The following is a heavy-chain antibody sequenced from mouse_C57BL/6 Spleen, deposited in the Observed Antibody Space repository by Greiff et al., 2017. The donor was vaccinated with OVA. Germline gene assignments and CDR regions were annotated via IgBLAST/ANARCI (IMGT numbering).Heavy chain of an antibody. D-gene: IGHD2-4*01. CDR1: GYAFSSSW. V-gene: IGHV1-82*01. J-gene: IGHJ1*03. Sequence: QVHVKQSGPELVKPGASVKISCKASGYAFSSSWMNWVKQRPGKGLEWIGRIYPGDGDTNYNGKFKGKATLTADKSSSTAYMQLSSLTSEDSAVYFCARGNYDYEYFDVWGTGTTVTVSS. CDR3: ARGNYDYEYFDV. CDR2: IYPGDGDT.